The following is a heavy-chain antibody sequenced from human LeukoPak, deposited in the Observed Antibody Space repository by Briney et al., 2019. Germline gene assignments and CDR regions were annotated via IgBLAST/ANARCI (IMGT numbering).Heavy chain of an antibody. CDR3: ARKGNGALDI. CDR1: GFTFSSYS. D-gene: IGHD1-1*01. Sequence: HPGGCLRLSCAASGFTFSSYSMSWVRLAPGKGLEWASDISDIGASTNYVGSVKGRFTISRDNSKNTLYLQMNSLRAEDTAVYYCARKGNGALDIWGQGTMVTVSS. CDR2: ISDIGAST. V-gene: IGHV3-23*01. J-gene: IGHJ3*02.